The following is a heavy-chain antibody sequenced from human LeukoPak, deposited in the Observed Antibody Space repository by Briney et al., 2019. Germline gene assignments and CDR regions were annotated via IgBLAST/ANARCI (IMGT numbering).Heavy chain of an antibody. J-gene: IGHJ3*02. Sequence: SETLSLTCTVSGGSISSGGYYGSWIRQPPGKGLEWLGYIYYSGSTNYNPSLKSRVTISVDTSKNQFSLKLSSVTAADTAVYYCARAHDVDLMVSERGAFDIWGQGTMVTVSS. V-gene: IGHV4-61*08. CDR3: ARAHDVDLMVSERGAFDI. D-gene: IGHD5-18*01. CDR1: GGSISSGGYY. CDR2: IYYSGST.